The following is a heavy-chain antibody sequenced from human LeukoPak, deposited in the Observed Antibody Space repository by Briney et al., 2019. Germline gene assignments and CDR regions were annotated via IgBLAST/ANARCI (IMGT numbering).Heavy chain of an antibody. D-gene: IGHD6-6*01. CDR3: AREPSIAARPGWFDP. V-gene: IGHV4-61*02. Sequence: PSQTLSLTCTVSGGSISSGSYYWSWIRQPAGKGLEWIGRIYTSGSTNYNPSLKSRVTISVDTSKNQFSLKLSSVTAADTAVYYCAREPSIAARPGWFDPWGQGTLVTVSS. CDR1: GGSISSGSYY. CDR2: IYTSGST. J-gene: IGHJ5*02.